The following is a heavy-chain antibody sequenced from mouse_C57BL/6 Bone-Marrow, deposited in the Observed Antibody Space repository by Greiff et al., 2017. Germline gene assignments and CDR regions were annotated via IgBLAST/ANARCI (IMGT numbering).Heavy chain of an antibody. J-gene: IGHJ2*01. CDR2: IDPSDSYT. CDR1: GYTFTSYW. V-gene: IGHV1-59*01. D-gene: IGHD1-1*01. CDR3: ARYYGSSLVVPYYFDY. Sequence: VQLQQPGAELVRPGTSVKLSCKASGYTFTSYWMHWVKQRPGQGLEWIGVIDPSDSYTNYNQKFKGKATLTVDTSSSTAYMQLSSLTSEDSAVYYCARYYGSSLVVPYYFDYWGQGTTLTVSS.